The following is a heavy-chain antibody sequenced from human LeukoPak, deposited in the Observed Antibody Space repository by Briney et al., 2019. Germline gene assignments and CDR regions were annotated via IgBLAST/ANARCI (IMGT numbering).Heavy chain of an antibody. CDR2: ISGSGAGT. Sequence: GGSLRLSCAASGFTFSNYAMSWVRQAPGKGLEWVSSISGSGAGTYYADSVKGRFTISRDNSKNTLYLQMSSLRAADTAVYYCATRTLYCSTSRRYLDYWGRGTLVTVSS. D-gene: IGHD2-2*01. CDR1: GFTFSNYA. CDR3: ATRTLYCSTSRRYLDY. V-gene: IGHV3-23*01. J-gene: IGHJ4*02.